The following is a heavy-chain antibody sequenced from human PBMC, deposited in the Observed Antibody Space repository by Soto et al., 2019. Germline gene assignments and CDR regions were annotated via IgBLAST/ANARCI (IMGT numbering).Heavy chain of an antibody. CDR2: IYYSGST. CDR1: GGSVSSGSYY. J-gene: IGHJ4*02. D-gene: IGHD3-10*01. V-gene: IGHV4-61*01. Sequence: QVQLQESGPGLVKPSETLSLTCTVSGGSVSSGSYYWSWIRQPPGKGLEWIGYIYYSGSTNYNPSLKSRVTISVDTSKNQFSLKLSAVITADTAVYYCARVPAARGVIIAYFDYWGQGTLVTVSS. CDR3: ARVPAARGVIIAYFDY.